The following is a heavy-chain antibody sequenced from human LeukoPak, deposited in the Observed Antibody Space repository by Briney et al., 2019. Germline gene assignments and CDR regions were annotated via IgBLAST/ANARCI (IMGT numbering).Heavy chain of an antibody. CDR1: GFTFSSYA. Sequence: GGSLRLSCAASGFTFSSYAMHWVRQAPGKGLEWGAVISYDGSNKYYADSVKGRFTISRDNSKNTLYLQMNSLRAEDTAVYYCAREFEGVVVPAALDYWGQGTLVTVSS. D-gene: IGHD2-2*01. CDR2: ISYDGSNK. V-gene: IGHV3-30-3*01. J-gene: IGHJ4*02. CDR3: AREFEGVVVPAALDY.